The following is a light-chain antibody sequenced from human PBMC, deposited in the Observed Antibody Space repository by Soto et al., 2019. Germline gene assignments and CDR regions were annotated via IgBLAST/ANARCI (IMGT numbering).Light chain of an antibody. CDR1: QSIGRF. Sequence: DIQMTQSPSTLSASVGDGVTITWRASQSIGRFLAWYQHQPGKAPKLLIYDASTLESGVPSRFSGTGSGTEFTFSITSLQPEDFGTYYCQQCYMGWTFGQGTKVDIK. J-gene: IGKJ1*01. CDR3: QQCYMGWT. CDR2: DAS. V-gene: IGKV1-5*01.